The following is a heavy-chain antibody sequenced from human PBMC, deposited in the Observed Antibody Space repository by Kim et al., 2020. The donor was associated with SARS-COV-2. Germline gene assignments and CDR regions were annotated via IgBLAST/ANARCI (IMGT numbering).Heavy chain of an antibody. CDR2: IYYSGST. D-gene: IGHD6-6*01. V-gene: IGHV4-31*03. CDR1: GGSISSGGYY. J-gene: IGHJ4*02. CDR3: ASLVRSGSSLLDY. Sequence: SETLSLTCTVSGGSISSGGYYWSWIRQHPGKGLEWIGYIYYSGSTYYNPSLKSRVTISVDTSKNQFSLKLSSVTAADTAVYYCASLVRSGSSLLDYWGQGTLVTVSS.